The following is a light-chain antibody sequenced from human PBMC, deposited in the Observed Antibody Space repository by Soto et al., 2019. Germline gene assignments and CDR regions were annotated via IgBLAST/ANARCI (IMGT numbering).Light chain of an antibody. J-gene: IGKJ2*01. Sequence: EIVLVQSPGTLSLSPGERATLSCRPSQSVSNKYLAWYQQKPGQAPRLLIYGASSRATGVPDRFSGSGTGTDFSLTITRLEPEDFAVYYCQQYGVSPLMFTFGQGTKMGVK. CDR2: GAS. V-gene: IGKV3-20*01. CDR3: QQYGVSPLMFT. CDR1: QSVSNKY.